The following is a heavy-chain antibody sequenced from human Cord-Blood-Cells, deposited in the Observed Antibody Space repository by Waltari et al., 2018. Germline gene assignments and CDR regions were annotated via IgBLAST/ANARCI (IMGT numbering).Heavy chain of an antibody. CDR3: ARVGRYSSGWYTGGSDY. V-gene: IGHV4-34*01. Sequence: QVQLQQWGAGLLKPSETLSLTCAVYGGSFSGYYWSWIRQPPGKGLEWIGEINHSGSTNYNQSLKSRVTISVDTSKNQFSLKLSSVTAADTAVYYCARVGRYSSGWYTGGSDYWGQGTLVTVSS. CDR2: INHSGST. D-gene: IGHD6-19*01. J-gene: IGHJ4*02. CDR1: GGSFSGYY.